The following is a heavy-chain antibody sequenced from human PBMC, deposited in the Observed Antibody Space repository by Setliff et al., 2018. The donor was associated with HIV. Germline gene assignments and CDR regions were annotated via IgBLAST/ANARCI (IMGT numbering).Heavy chain of an antibody. CDR2: IGPYNDRT. Sequence: GASVKVSCKTSGYMFIAYGMSWVRRAPGQGLEWMGWIGPYNDRTEYAQKFQGRVSLTIDTSASTAYMEPRSLRSDDTAVYYCARDDGGYNHAEAFDVWGQGTMVTVSS. J-gene: IGHJ3*01. CDR1: GYMFIAYG. V-gene: IGHV1-18*01. CDR3: ARDDGGYNHAEAFDV. D-gene: IGHD5-18*01.